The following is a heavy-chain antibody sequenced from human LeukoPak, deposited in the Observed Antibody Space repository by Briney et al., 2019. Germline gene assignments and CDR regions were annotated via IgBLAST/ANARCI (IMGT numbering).Heavy chain of an antibody. V-gene: IGHV3-23*01. Sequence: GGSLRLSCAASGFTFSSYAMSWVCQAPGKGLEWVSAISGSGGSTYYADSVKGRFTISRDNSKNTLYLQMNSLRAEDTAVYYCAKDRPNTIFGVVIAYYFDYWGQGTLVTVSS. CDR2: ISGSGGST. CDR1: GFTFSSYA. CDR3: AKDRPNTIFGVVIAYYFDY. J-gene: IGHJ4*02. D-gene: IGHD3-3*01.